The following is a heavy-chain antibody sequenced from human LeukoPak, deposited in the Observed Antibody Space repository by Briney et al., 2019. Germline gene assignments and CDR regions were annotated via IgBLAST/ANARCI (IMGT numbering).Heavy chain of an antibody. CDR3: ARVSAREVMVDY. Sequence: PSETLSLTCAVYGGSFSGYYWSWIRQPPGKGLEWIGEINHSGSTNYNLSLKSRVTISVDTSKNQFSLKLSSVTAADTAVYYCARVSAREVMVDYWGQGTLVTVSS. CDR2: INHSGST. D-gene: IGHD2-21*01. CDR1: GGSFSGYY. J-gene: IGHJ4*02. V-gene: IGHV4-34*01.